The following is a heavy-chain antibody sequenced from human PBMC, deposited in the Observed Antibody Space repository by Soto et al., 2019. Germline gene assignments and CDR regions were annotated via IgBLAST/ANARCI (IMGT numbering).Heavy chain of an antibody. CDR2: FDPEDGET. Sequence: ASVKVSCKVSGYTLTELSMHWVRQAPGKGLGWMGGFDPEDGETIYAQKFQGRVTMTEDTSTDTAYMELSSLRSEDTAVYYCAINYDFWSGYPGGYYYYMDVWGKGTTVTVSS. CDR3: AINYDFWSGYPGGYYYYMDV. V-gene: IGHV1-24*01. CDR1: GYTLTELS. J-gene: IGHJ6*03. D-gene: IGHD3-3*01.